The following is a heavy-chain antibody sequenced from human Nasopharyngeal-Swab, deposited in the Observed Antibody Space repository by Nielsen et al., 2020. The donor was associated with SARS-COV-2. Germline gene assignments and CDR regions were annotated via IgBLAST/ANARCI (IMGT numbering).Heavy chain of an antibody. D-gene: IGHD6-19*01. CDR1: GFTFSSYW. Sequence: GESLKISCAASGFTFSSYWMSWVRQAPGKGLEWVAVISYDGSNKYYADSVKGRFTISRDNSKNTLYLQMNSLRAEDTAVYYCARDTPSGWWGGVSDAFDIWGQGTMVTVSS. CDR2: ISYDGSNK. CDR3: ARDTPSGWWGGVSDAFDI. V-gene: IGHV3-30*03. J-gene: IGHJ3*02.